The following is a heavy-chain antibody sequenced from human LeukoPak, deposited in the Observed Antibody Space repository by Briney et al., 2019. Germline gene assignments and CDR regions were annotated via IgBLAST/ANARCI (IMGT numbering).Heavy chain of an antibody. D-gene: IGHD6-13*01. J-gene: IGHJ5*02. CDR3: ARDQLQLGWFDP. V-gene: IGHV4-59*01. CDR1: GGSISSYY. Sequence: SETLSLTCTVSGGSISSYYWSWIRQPPGKGLEWIGYIYYSGSTNYNPSLKSRVTISVDTSKNQFSLKPSSVTAADTAVYYCARDQLQLGWFDPWGQGTLVTVSS. CDR2: IYYSGST.